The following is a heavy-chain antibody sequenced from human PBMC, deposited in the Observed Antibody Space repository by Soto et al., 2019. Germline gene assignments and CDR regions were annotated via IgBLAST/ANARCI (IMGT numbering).Heavy chain of an antibody. CDR3: AAVGMSQDYFDY. CDR1: GFTFTSSA. V-gene: IGHV1-58*01. Sequence: SVKVSCKASGFTFTSSAVQWVRQARGHRLEWIGWIVVGSGNTNYAQKFQERVTITRDMSTSTAYMELSSLRSEDTAVYYCAAVGMSQDYFDYWGQGTLVTVSS. J-gene: IGHJ4*02. CDR2: IVVGSGNT.